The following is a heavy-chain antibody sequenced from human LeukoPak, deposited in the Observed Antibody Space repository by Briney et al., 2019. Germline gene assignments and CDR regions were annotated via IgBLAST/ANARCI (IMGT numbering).Heavy chain of an antibody. D-gene: IGHD7-27*01. V-gene: IGHV1-69*04. J-gene: IGHJ5*02. CDR3: ARDWVGVLADYWGHNWFDP. CDR1: GGTFSGYA. Sequence: ASVKVSCKASGGTFSGYAISWVRQAPGQGLEWMGRIIPIFGIANYAQKFQGRVTITADKSTSTAYMELSSLRSEDTAVYYCARDWVGVLADYWGHNWFDPWGQGTLVTVSS. CDR2: IIPIFGIA.